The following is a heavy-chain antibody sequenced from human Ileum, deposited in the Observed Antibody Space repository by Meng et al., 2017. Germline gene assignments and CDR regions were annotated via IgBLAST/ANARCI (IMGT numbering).Heavy chain of an antibody. Sequence: QVHLQESGPRLVKPSQTLSLTCTVSGGASVNSGDSYWTWIRQHPEKGLEWIGSIHYRGTTFNNPSLMSRSTMSVDTSTSQFSLRLSPVTAADTALYFCARGIGATGLFDSWGQGILVTVSS. V-gene: IGHV4-31*03. J-gene: IGHJ4*02. D-gene: IGHD6-13*01. CDR1: GGASVNSGDSY. CDR3: ARGIGATGLFDS. CDR2: IHYRGTT.